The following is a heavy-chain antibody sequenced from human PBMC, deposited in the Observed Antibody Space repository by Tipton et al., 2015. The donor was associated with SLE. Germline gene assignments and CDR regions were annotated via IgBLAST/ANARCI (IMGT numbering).Heavy chain of an antibody. D-gene: IGHD3-22*01. V-gene: IGHV4-61*09. Sequence: TLSLTCTVSGGSITTGSYYWSWIRQPAGKGLEWIGYIYSSGSTTYTPSLKSRIAISVDTSTMQFSLSLTSVTAADTAVYYCGGGNYFDYYMDVWGKGTTVTVSS. CDR3: GGGNYFDYYMDV. CDR2: IYSSGST. CDR1: GGSITTGSYY. J-gene: IGHJ6*03.